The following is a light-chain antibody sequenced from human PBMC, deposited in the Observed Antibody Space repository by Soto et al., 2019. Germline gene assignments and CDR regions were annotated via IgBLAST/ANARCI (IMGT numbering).Light chain of an antibody. CDR3: QQYYSYPWT. J-gene: IGKJ1*01. V-gene: IGKV1-8*01. CDR2: AAS. CDR1: QGISSY. Sequence: AIRMTQSPSSLSASTGDRVTITCRASQGISSYLAWYQQKPGKAPKLLIYAASNLQSGVPSTFTGSGSGTDITLTIGCLQSEDFATYYCQQYYSYPWTVGQGTKVEIK.